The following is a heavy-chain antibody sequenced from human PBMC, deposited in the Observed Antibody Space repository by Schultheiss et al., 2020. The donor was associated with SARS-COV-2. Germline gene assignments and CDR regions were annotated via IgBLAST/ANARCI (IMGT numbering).Heavy chain of an antibody. J-gene: IGHJ6*02. Sequence: GGSLRLSCAASGFTFSNAWMSWVRQAPGKGLEWVSSISSSSSYIYYADSVKGRFTISRDNAKNSLYLQMNSLRAEDTAVYYCARPMVRGTYGMDVWGQGTTVTVSS. CDR3: ARPMVRGTYGMDV. V-gene: IGHV3-21*01. CDR1: GFTFSNAW. CDR2: ISSSSSYI. D-gene: IGHD3-10*01.